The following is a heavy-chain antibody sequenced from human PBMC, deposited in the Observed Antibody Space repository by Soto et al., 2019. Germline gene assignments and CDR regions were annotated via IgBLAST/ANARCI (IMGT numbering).Heavy chain of an antibody. D-gene: IGHD2-2*01. CDR2: IFHSGKA. J-gene: IGHJ4*01. CDR1: GGSIRNVY. Sequence: QVHLQESGPGLVKPLETLSLTCTVSGGSIRNVYWSWIRQPPGKGLEWIGFIFHSGKAKYNPSLKSRVTISVDTSKNQFSLRLDSVTAAATAVYFCARAHAPTLPCDYWGQGTLVTVSS. CDR3: ARAHAPTLPCDY. V-gene: IGHV4-59*01.